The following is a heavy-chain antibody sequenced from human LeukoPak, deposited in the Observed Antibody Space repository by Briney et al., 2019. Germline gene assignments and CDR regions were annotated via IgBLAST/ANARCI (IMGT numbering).Heavy chain of an antibody. CDR3: ARGGKCSDGKCYLIDY. CDR1: GLTFSNSA. Sequence: GGSLTLSCVASGLTFSNSAMHWVRQAPGKGLEWVAIMSFDGSHERYGDSVKGRFTLSRDNSKNTLYLQINSLRTEDTAVYYCARGGKCSDGKCYLIDYWGQGTLVTVSS. D-gene: IGHD2-15*01. V-gene: IGHV3-30*04. J-gene: IGHJ4*02. CDR2: MSFDGSHE.